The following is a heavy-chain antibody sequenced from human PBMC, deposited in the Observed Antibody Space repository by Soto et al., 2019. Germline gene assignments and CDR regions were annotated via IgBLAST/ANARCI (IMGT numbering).Heavy chain of an antibody. CDR3: AKDLRQWVVKEYFQH. CDR2: ISGSGGST. D-gene: IGHD6-19*01. V-gene: IGHV3-23*01. CDR1: GFTFSSYA. Sequence: ESLRLSCAASGFTFSSYAMSWVRQAPGKGLEWVSAISGSGGSTYYADSVKGRFTISRDNSKNTLYLQMNSLRAEDTAVYYCAKDLRQWVVKEYFQHWGQGILVTVSS. J-gene: IGHJ1*01.